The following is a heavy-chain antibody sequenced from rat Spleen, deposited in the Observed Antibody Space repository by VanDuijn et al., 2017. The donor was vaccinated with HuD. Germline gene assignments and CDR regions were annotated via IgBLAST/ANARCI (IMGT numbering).Heavy chain of an antibody. J-gene: IGHJ4*01. CDR1: GFTFTNYY. D-gene: IGHD1-9*01. Sequence: EVQLVETGGGLVQPGRSMKLSCAASGFTFTNYYMAWVRQAPTRGLEWVASISYEGSSPYYGDSVKVRFTIYRDNAKRTLYLQMDSMRSEDTATYYCARKGTYYGYNYYVMDAWGQGASVTVSS. V-gene: IGHV5-22*01. CDR2: ISYEGSSP. CDR3: ARKGTYYGYNYYVMDA.